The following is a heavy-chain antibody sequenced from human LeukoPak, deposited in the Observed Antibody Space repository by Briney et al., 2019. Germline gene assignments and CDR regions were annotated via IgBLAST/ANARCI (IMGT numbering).Heavy chain of an antibody. CDR3: ARGRAITVTTRRYWFDP. CDR1: GGSISSSNW. V-gene: IGHV4-4*02. Sequence: SETLSLTCAVSGGSISSSNWWSWIRQPPGKGLEWIGEINHSGSTNYNPSLKSRVTISVDTSKNQFSLKLSSVTAADTAVYYCARGRAITVTTRRYWFDPWGQGTLVTVSS. J-gene: IGHJ5*02. D-gene: IGHD4-17*01. CDR2: INHSGST.